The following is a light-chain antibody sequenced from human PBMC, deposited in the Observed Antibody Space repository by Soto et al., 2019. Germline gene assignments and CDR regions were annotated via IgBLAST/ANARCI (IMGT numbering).Light chain of an antibody. CDR1: QAIGKY. V-gene: IGKV1-27*01. Sequence: STRTDPPSSLSATLGDRVTITCRASQAIGKYLAWYQQKPGTVPKLLIYAASTLQSGVPSRFSGRGSETYFTLTISSLQPEDFATYYCQEYNRPPRT. J-gene: IGKJ1*01. CDR2: AAS. CDR3: QEYNRPPRT.